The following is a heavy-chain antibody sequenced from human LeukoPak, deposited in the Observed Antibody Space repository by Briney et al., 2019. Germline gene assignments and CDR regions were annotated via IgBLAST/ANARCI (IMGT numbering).Heavy chain of an antibody. CDR1: GGSISSYY. Sequence: SETLSLTCTVSGGSISSYYWSWIRQPPGKGLEWIGYIYYSGSTNYNPSLKSRVTISVDTSKNQFSLKLSSVTAADTAVYYCARARGPHSYYGMDVWGQGTTVTVSS. CDR3: ARARGPHSYYGMDV. CDR2: IYYSGST. V-gene: IGHV4-59*12. J-gene: IGHJ6*02.